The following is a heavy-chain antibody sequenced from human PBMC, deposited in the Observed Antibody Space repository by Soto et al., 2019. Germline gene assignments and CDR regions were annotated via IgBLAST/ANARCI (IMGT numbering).Heavy chain of an antibody. CDR1: GYNFNIYG. Sequence: QVQLVQSGAEVKKPGASVKVSCQASGYNFNIYGINWVRQAPGQGLELMGWISAYDDKTTYAEKFQGRVTMTTDASTSTAYMELRSLRSDDTAGSYCARDPHEYWTSYWFDPWGQGPLVTVSS. J-gene: IGHJ5*02. CDR2: ISAYDDKT. D-gene: IGHD3-3*01. V-gene: IGHV1-18*01. CDR3: ARDPHEYWTSYWFDP.